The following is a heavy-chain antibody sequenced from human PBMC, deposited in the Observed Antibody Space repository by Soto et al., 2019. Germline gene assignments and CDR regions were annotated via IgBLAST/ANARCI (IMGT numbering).Heavy chain of an antibody. CDR2: INAGNGNT. V-gene: IGHV1-3*01. J-gene: IGHJ4*02. D-gene: IGHD2-15*01. CDR1: GYTFTSYA. Sequence: QVQLVQSGAEVKKPGASVKVSCKASGYTFTSYAMHWVRQAPGQRLEWMGWINAGNGNTKYSQKFQSRVTITRDTSASTAYMELSSLRSEDTAVYYCARDLGWWPWDYWGQGTLVTVSS. CDR3: ARDLGWWPWDY.